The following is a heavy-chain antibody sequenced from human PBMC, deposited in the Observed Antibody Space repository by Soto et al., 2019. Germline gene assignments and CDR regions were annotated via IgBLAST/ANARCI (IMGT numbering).Heavy chain of an antibody. CDR3: AKDGSVGDPSYYYYGMDV. D-gene: IGHD2-21*02. J-gene: IGHJ6*02. CDR1: GFTFSSYG. V-gene: IGHV3-30*18. Sequence: PGGSLRLSCAASGFTFSSYGMHWVRQAPGKGLEWVAVISYDGSNKYYADSVKGRFTISRDNSKNTLYLQMNSLRAEDTAVYYCAKDGSVGDPSYYYYGMDVWGQGTTVTVS. CDR2: ISYDGSNK.